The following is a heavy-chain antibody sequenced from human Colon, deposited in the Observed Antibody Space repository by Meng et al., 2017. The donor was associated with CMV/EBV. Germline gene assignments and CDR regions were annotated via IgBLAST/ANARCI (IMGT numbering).Heavy chain of an antibody. Sequence: GGSLRLSCAASGFIVSNNNMSWVRQTPGKGLEYVSVISSGGSTEYVDSVRGRFTISRDNSKSALYLHMNSLRVEDTAVYYCVREGYYGAWGQGTLVTV. CDR3: VREGYYGA. J-gene: IGHJ5*02. CDR2: ISSGGST. D-gene: IGHD3-10*01. V-gene: IGHV3-66*02. CDR1: GFIVSNNN.